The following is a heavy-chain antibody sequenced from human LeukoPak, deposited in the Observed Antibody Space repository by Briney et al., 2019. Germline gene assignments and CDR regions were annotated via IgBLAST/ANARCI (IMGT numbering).Heavy chain of an antibody. CDR3: AKLASGPAAIGAVAYYYGMDV. Sequence: GGSLRLSCAASGFTFSRLAMTWVRQAPGKGLEWVSTISASGPYYADAVRGRFTISRDNSKNTLYLQMNSLRAEDTAVYYCAKLASGPAAIGAVAYYYGMDVWGQGTTVTVSS. CDR1: GFTFSRLA. D-gene: IGHD2-2*01. V-gene: IGHV3-23*01. J-gene: IGHJ6*02. CDR2: ISASGP.